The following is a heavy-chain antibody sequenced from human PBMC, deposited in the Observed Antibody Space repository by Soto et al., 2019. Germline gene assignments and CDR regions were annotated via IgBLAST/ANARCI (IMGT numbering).Heavy chain of an antibody. CDR3: AKATVVTGFDY. V-gene: IGHV3-9*01. CDR1: GFTFDDYA. Sequence: EVQLVESGGGLVQPGRSLRLSCAASGFTFDDYAMHWVRQAPGKGLEWVSGISWNSGSIGYADSVKGRFTISRDNAKNTPYLQMNSLRAEDTALYYCAKATVVTGFDYWGQGTLVTVSS. CDR2: ISWNSGSI. J-gene: IGHJ4*02. D-gene: IGHD2-15*01.